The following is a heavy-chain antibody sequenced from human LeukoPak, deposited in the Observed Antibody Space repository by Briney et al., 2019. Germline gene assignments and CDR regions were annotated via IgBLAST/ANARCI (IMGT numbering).Heavy chain of an antibody. CDR1: GYSFTNYW. CDR3: ARRTNSGWWYFDY. Sequence: GESLKISCKGSGYSFTNYWIGWVRQMPGKGLESMGIIYPGDSDTRYSPSFQGQVTISADKSISTAYLQWNSLKASDTAMYYCARRTNSGWWYFDYWGQGTLVTVSS. J-gene: IGHJ4*02. V-gene: IGHV5-51*01. CDR2: IYPGDSDT. D-gene: IGHD6-19*01.